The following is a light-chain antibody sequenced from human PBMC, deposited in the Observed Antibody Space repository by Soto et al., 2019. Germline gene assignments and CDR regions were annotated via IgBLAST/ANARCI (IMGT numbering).Light chain of an antibody. CDR3: NSYTTSNTRQIV. V-gene: IGLV2-14*01. CDR1: SSDVGGYNY. CDR2: DVS. Sequence: QSALTQPASVCGSPGQSITISCTETSSDVGGYNYVSWYQQHPGKAPKFMIYDVSNRPSGVSTRFSGSKSGNTASLTISGLQAEDEADYYCNSYTTSNTRQIVFGTGTKVTVL. J-gene: IGLJ1*01.